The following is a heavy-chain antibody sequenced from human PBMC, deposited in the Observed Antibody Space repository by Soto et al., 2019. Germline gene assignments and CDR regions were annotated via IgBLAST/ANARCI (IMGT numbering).Heavy chain of an antibody. Sequence: QVQLVESGGGVVQPGRSLRLSCAASGFTFSSYAMHWVRQAPGKGLEWVAVISYDGSNKYYADSVKGRFTISRDNSKNTLYLQMNSLRAEDTAVYYCARDLGQQLDPYSWFDPWGQGTLVTVSS. CDR3: ARDLGQQLDPYSWFDP. D-gene: IGHD6-13*01. J-gene: IGHJ5*02. V-gene: IGHV3-30-3*01. CDR2: ISYDGSNK. CDR1: GFTFSSYA.